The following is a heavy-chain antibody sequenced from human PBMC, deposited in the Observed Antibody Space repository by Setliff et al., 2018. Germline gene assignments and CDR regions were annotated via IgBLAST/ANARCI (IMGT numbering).Heavy chain of an antibody. V-gene: IGHV1-46*04. Sequence: ASVKVSCKTSGYSFISYYMYWVRQAPGQGLEWMGIINVSGGSASYAQKLQGRVTITMDTPATTVYMEVTSLRSEDTAVYYCARGGEYCDGVSCFSYNWFDMWGQGTLVTVSS. CDR2: INVSGGSA. CDR1: GYSFISYY. J-gene: IGHJ5*02. CDR3: ARGGEYCDGVSCFSYNWFDM. D-gene: IGHD2-21*01.